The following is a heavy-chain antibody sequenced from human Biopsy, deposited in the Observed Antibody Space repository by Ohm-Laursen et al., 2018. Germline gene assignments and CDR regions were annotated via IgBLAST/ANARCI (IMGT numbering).Heavy chain of an antibody. CDR2: ISWDSGRI. CDR1: GFTVNDHA. J-gene: IGHJ6*02. D-gene: IGHD3-9*01. CDR3: TKVLIPAGTDV. V-gene: IGHV3-9*01. Sequence: SSLRLSCAASGFTVNDHAMHWVRQPPGKGLEWVSGISWDSGRIGYADSVKGRFTVSRDNAKKSLYLEMNSLRPEDTAFFYCTKVLIPAGTDVWGQGTTVTVSS.